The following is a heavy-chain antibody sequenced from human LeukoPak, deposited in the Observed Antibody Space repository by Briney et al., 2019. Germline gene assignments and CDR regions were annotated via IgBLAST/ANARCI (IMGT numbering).Heavy chain of an antibody. J-gene: IGHJ4*02. CDR3: ARGRGYSYGYWAY. CDR2: IYYNGNT. CDR1: GGSISNYY. V-gene: IGHV4-59*01. Sequence: SETLSLTCTVSGGSISNYYWSWIRQPPGKGLEWIGYIYYNGNTNYNPSLKSRVTISVDTSKNQFSLKLSSVTAADTAVYYCARGRGYSYGYWAYWGQGTLVTVSS. D-gene: IGHD5-18*01.